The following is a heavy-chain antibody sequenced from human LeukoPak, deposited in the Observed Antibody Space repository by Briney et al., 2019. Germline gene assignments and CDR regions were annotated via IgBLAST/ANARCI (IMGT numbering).Heavy chain of an antibody. CDR2: IIPIFGTA. V-gene: IGHV1-69*01. D-gene: IGHD2-2*03. CDR3: ARDGYCSSTSCYGDY. Sequence: SVKVSCKASGGTFSSYAISWVRQAPGQGLEWMGGIIPIFGTANYAQKFQGRVTITADESTSTAYMELSSLRSEDTAVYYCARDGYCSSTSCYGDYWGQGTLVTVSS. CDR1: GGTFSSYA. J-gene: IGHJ4*02.